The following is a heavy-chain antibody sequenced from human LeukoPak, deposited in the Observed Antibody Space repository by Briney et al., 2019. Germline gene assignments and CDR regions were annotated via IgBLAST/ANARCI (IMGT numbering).Heavy chain of an antibody. Sequence: PSETLSLTCTVSGGSISSGDYYWSWIRQPPGKCLEWIGYIHYSGSTFYNSSLKSPVTISGDTSKNQFYLKLSSVTAADTAVYYCVAVVAATGGNNWGQGTLVIVSS. D-gene: IGHD2-15*01. J-gene: IGHJ4*02. CDR3: VAVVAATGGNN. V-gene: IGHV4-30-4*01. CDR1: GGSISSGDYY. CDR2: IHYSGST.